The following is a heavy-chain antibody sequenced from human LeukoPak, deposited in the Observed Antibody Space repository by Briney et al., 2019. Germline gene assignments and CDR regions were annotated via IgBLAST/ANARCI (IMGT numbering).Heavy chain of an antibody. CDR2: ISSRSSYI. CDR3: ARDSTRSGWYHFDY. J-gene: IGHJ4*02. V-gene: IGHV3-21*01. CDR1: GFTFSSYS. Sequence: PGGSLRLSCAASGFTFSSYSMNWVRQAPGKGLEWVSSISSRSSYIYYADSVKGRFTISRDNAKNSLYLQMNSLRAEDTAVYYCARDSTRSGWYHFDYWGQGTLVTVSS. D-gene: IGHD6-19*01.